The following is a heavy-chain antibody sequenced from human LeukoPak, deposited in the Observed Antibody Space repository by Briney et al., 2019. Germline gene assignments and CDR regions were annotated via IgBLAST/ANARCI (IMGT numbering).Heavy chain of an antibody. CDR1: GGSFSGYY. Sequence: SETLSLTCAVYGGSFSGYYWSWIRQPPGKGLEWIGEINHSGSTNYNPSLKSRVTISVDTSKNQFSLKLSSVTAADTAVYYCARGHRYYDFWSGYYTGAEYNWFDPWGQGTLVTVSS. V-gene: IGHV4-34*01. CDR3: ARGHRYYDFWSGYYTGAEYNWFDP. CDR2: INHSGST. D-gene: IGHD3-3*01. J-gene: IGHJ5*02.